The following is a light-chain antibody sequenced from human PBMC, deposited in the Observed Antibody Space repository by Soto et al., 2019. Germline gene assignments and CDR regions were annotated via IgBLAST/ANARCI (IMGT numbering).Light chain of an antibody. CDR1: QSVSSY. V-gene: IGKV3-11*01. CDR3: QQRSNWPRGVT. J-gene: IGKJ3*01. CDR2: DAS. Sequence: EIVLTQSPATLSLSPGERATLSCRASQSVSSYLAWYQQKPGQAPRLLIYDASNRATGIPARFSGSGSGTDFPLTISSLEPEDFAVYYCQQRSNWPRGVTFGPGTKVYIK.